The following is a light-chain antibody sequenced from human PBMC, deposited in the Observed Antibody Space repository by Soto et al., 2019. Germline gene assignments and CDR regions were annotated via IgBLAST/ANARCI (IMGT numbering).Light chain of an antibody. J-gene: IGLJ2*01. Sequence: QSALTQPASVSGSPGQSITISCTGTSSDIGGYNYISWYQQLPGKAPKFIIYDVRNRPSGVSNRFSGSRSGKTASLTISGIQAEDEADYYCSSYTSSSTVIFGGGTKLTVL. CDR3: SSYTSSSTVI. CDR1: SSDIGGYNY. V-gene: IGLV2-14*01. CDR2: DVR.